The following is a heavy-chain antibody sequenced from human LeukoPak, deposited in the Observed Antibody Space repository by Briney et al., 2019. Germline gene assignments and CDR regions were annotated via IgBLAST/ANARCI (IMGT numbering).Heavy chain of an antibody. CDR2: ISYDGSNK. CDR3: ARDGVRYAAGFDY. CDR1: GFHFSSYL. D-gene: IGHD5-12*01. V-gene: IGHV3-30-3*01. J-gene: IGHJ4*02. Sequence: GRSLRLSCAASGFHFSSYLMLWLRQAPGKGLEWVAVISYDGSNKYYADSVKGRFTISRDNSKNTLYLQMNSLRAEDTAVYYCARDGVRYAAGFDYWGQGTLVTVSS.